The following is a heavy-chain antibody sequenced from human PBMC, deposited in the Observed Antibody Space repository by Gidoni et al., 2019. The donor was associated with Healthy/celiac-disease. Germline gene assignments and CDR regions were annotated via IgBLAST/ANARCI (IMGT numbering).Heavy chain of an antibody. V-gene: IGHV3-74*01. J-gene: IGHJ6*02. Sequence: EVQLVESGGGLVQPGGSLRLSCAASGFTFSRYWMPWVRQAPGKGLVWVSRINSDGSSTSYADSVKGRFTISRDNAKNTLYLQMNSLRAEDTAVYYCARDRGPYYDFWSGYSTDSQYGMDVWGQGTTVTVSS. CDR1: GFTFSRYW. D-gene: IGHD3-3*01. CDR3: ARDRGPYYDFWSGYSTDSQYGMDV. CDR2: INSDGSST.